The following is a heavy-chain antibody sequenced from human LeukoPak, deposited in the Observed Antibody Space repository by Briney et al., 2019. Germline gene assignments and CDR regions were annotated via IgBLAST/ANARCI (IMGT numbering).Heavy chain of an antibody. CDR3: ASASYGDYSYYYYYMDV. J-gene: IGHJ6*03. CDR2: IKEDGSEK. D-gene: IGHD4-17*01. Sequence: GGSLRLSCAADGFTFRKHWMSWVRQAMGKGLECVAKIKEDGSEKYYVDSVKGRFTISRDNAKNSLYLQMNSLRAEDTAVYYCASASYGDYSYYYYYMDVWGKGTTVTVSS. V-gene: IGHV3-7*03. CDR1: GFTFRKHW.